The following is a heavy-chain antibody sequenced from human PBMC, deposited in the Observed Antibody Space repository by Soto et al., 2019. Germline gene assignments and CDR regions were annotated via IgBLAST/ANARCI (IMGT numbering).Heavy chain of an antibody. CDR2: ISDSGGNI. D-gene: IGHD6-19*01. CDR1: GFTFSYYQ. Sequence: GGSLRLSCAASGFTFSYYQMNWVRQAPGKGLEWISYISDSGGNIHYADSVKGRFTISRDNAKNSLYLQMNSLRAEDAAVYYCARESPARSGCFDFRGQGTLVTVSS. J-gene: IGHJ4*02. CDR3: ARESPARSGCFDF. V-gene: IGHV3-48*03.